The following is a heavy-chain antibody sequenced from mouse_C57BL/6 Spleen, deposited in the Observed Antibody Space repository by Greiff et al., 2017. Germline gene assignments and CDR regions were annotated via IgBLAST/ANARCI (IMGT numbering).Heavy chain of an antibody. J-gene: IGHJ1*03. CDR1: GYTFTSYW. Sequence: VKVVESGAELVKPGASVKLSCKASGYTFTSYWMHWVKQRPGRGLEWIGRIDPNSGGTKYNEKFKSKATLTVDKPSSTAYMQLSSLTSEDSAVYYCARGGITTVGGCFDVWGTGTTVTVSS. D-gene: IGHD1-1*01. CDR2: IDPNSGGT. V-gene: IGHV1-72*01. CDR3: ARGGITTVGGCFDV.